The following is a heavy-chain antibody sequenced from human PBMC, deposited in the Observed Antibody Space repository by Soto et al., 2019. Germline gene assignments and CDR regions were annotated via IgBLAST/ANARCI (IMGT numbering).Heavy chain of an antibody. J-gene: IGHJ5*02. D-gene: IGHD1-26*01. V-gene: IGHV3-30*18. Sequence: GGSLRLSCAASGFTFSTFAMYWVRQAPGKVLEWVAVISYDGSSKYYADSVKGRLTISRDNSENTLYLQMSSLRAEDTAVYYCAKGSIVGATKDWFDPWGQGTLVTVSS. CDR1: GFTFSTFA. CDR2: ISYDGSSK. CDR3: AKGSIVGATKDWFDP.